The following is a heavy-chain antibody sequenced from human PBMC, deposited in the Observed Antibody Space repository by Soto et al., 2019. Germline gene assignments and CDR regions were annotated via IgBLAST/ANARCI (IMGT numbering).Heavy chain of an antibody. CDR3: TTVSDPHSSGGYAYYYYGMDV. J-gene: IGHJ6*02. D-gene: IGHD6-19*01. Sequence: GGSLRLSCAASGFTFSNAWMSWVRQAPGKGLEWVGRIKSKTDGGTTDYAAPVKGRFTISRDDSKNTLYLQMNSLKTEDTAVYYCTTVSDPHSSGGYAYYYYGMDVWGQGTTVTVSS. V-gene: IGHV3-15*01. CDR1: GFTFSNAW. CDR2: IKSKTDGGTT.